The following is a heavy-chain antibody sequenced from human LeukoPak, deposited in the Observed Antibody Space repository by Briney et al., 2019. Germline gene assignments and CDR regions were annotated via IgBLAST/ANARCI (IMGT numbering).Heavy chain of an antibody. J-gene: IGHJ4*02. CDR3: ARVDYSSGWYGFDY. D-gene: IGHD6-19*01. V-gene: IGHV3-21*01. CDR1: GFTFSSYS. CDR2: ISSSSSYI. Sequence: GGSQRLSCAASGFTFSSYSMNWVRQAPGKGLEWVSSISSSSSYIYYADSVKGGFTISRDNAKNSLYLQMNSLRAEDTAVYYCARVDYSSGWYGFDYWGQGTLVTVSS.